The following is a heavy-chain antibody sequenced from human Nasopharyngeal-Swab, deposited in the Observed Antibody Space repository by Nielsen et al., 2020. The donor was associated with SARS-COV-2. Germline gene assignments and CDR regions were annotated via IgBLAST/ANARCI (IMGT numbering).Heavy chain of an antibody. CDR3: ARDPSGDYDFDY. CDR1: GYTFTSYY. CDR2: IDPYNGNT. J-gene: IGHJ4*02. Sequence: ASVKVSCKASGYTFTSYYMHWVRQAPGQGLEWMGWIDPYNGNTHYVQKFQDRITMTTDPSTSTAHMELRSLRSDDTAVYYCARDPSGDYDFDYWGQGTLVTVSS. V-gene: IGHV1-18*04. D-gene: IGHD4-17*01.